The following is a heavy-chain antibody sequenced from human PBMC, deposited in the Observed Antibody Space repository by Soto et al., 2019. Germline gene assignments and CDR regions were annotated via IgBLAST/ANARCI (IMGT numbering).Heavy chain of an antibody. CDR1: GYTFTSYD. J-gene: IGHJ6*03. Sequence: VQLVQSGAEVKKPGASVKVSCKASGYTFTSYDINWVRQATGQGLEWMGWMNPNSGNTGYAQKFQGRVTIARNTSIGTAYMELSSLRSEDTAVYYCARGGDIVVVVAATPYYYYYMDVWGKGTTVTVSS. D-gene: IGHD2-15*01. CDR2: MNPNSGNT. V-gene: IGHV1-8*01. CDR3: ARGGDIVVVVAATPYYYYYMDV.